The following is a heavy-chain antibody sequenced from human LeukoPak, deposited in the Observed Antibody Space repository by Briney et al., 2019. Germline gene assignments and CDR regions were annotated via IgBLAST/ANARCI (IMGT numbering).Heavy chain of an antibody. V-gene: IGHV3-7*01. J-gene: IGHJ4*02. CDR3: ARPSYYYDSSGYYY. CDR2: IKQDGSEK. D-gene: IGHD3-22*01. CDR1: GFTFSSYW. Sequence: PGGSLRLSCAASGFTFSSYWMSWVRQAPGKGLGWVANIKQDGSEKYYVDSVKGRFTISRDNAKNSLYLQMNSLRAEDTAVYYCARPSYYYDSSGYYYWGQGTLVTVSS.